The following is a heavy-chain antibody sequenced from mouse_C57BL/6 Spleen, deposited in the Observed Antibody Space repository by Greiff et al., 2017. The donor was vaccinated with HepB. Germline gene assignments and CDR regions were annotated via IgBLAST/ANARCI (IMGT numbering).Heavy chain of an antibody. CDR1: GYSFTGYY. D-gene: IGHD1-1*01. Sequence: EVQGVESGPELVKPGASVKISCKASGYSFTGYYMNWVKQSPEKSLEWIGEINPSTGGTTYNQKFKAKATLTVDKSSSTAYMQLKSLTSEDSAVYYCARKDYGSSPDVWGTGTTVTVAS. V-gene: IGHV1-42*01. CDR3: ARKDYGSSPDV. J-gene: IGHJ1*03. CDR2: INPSTGGT.